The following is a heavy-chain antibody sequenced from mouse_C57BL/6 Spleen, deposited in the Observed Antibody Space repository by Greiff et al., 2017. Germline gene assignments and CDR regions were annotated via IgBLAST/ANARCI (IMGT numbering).Heavy chain of an antibody. CDR2: IYPGSGNT. D-gene: IGHD2-4*01. Sequence: QVQLQQSGAELVRPGASVKLSCKASGYTFTDYYINWVKQRPGQGLEWIARIYPGSGNTYYNEKFKGKATLTAEKSSSTAYMQLSSLTSEDSAVYFCARARIYYDYDVDYFDYWGQGTTLTVSS. V-gene: IGHV1-76*01. J-gene: IGHJ2*01. CDR1: GYTFTDYY. CDR3: ARARIYYDYDVDYFDY.